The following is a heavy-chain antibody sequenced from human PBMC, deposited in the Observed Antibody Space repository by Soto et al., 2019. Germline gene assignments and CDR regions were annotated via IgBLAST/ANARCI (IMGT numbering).Heavy chain of an antibody. V-gene: IGHV4-59*11. CDR2: IYYTGST. D-gene: IGHD7-27*01. Sequence: PSETLSLTWTVAGVYINNHDVSWIRQKQGKGLEWIGYIYYTGSTNYNPSLKSRVTISVDTSKNQFSLNLTSLTAADTAIYYCARSNWYSEYWGQGTLVTCSS. J-gene: IGHJ4*02. CDR3: ARSNWYSEY. CDR1: GVYINNHD.